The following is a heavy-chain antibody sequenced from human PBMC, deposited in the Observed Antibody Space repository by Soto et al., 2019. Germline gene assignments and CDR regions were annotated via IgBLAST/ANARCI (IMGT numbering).Heavy chain of an antibody. CDR1: GFTFSSYA. V-gene: IGHV3-30-3*01. J-gene: IGHJ4*02. CDR2: ISYDGSNK. D-gene: IGHD3-9*01. CDR3: ARPSGERYFDLVMDYYFDY. Sequence: GGSLRLSCAASGFTFSSYAMHWVRQAPGKGLEWVAVISYDGSNKYYADSVKGRFTISRDNSKNTLYLQMNSLRAEDTAVYYCARPSGERYFDLVMDYYFDYWGQGTLVTVSS.